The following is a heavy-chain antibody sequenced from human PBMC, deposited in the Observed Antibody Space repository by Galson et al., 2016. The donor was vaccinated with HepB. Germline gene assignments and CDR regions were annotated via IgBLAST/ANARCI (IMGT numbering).Heavy chain of an antibody. V-gene: IGHV3-23*01. Sequence: SLRLSCAGSGFTFDRHAMNRVRQAPGKGLEWVSGIGSIGGSTHYADSVKGRFTISRDNSQNTLYLQINQLGVEDTAVYYCAKDRDIIVLTAHSMDVWGQGATVTASS. CDR1: GFTFDRHA. CDR3: AKDRDIIVLTAHSMDV. D-gene: IGHD2-21*02. J-gene: IGHJ6*02. CDR2: IGSIGGST.